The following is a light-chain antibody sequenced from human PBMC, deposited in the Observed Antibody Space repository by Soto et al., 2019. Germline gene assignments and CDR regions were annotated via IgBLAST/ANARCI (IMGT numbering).Light chain of an antibody. Sequence: EIVLTQPPATLSLSPGERATLSCRASQSVRTYLAWYQQKPGQAPRLLIYDASNRATDIPDRFSGSGSGTDFTLTISSLDPEDVAVYYCHQRSKWPLTFGGGTKVEIK. V-gene: IGKV3-11*01. J-gene: IGKJ4*01. CDR1: QSVRTY. CDR3: HQRSKWPLT. CDR2: DAS.